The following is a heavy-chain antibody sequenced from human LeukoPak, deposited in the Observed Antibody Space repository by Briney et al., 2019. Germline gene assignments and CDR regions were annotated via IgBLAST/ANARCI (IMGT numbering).Heavy chain of an antibody. CDR3: ARGGRDGYTTDY. CDR1: GCSISSYY. D-gene: IGHD5-24*01. V-gene: IGHV4-59*12. Sequence: PSETLSLSCTVSGCSISSYYWSWIRQPPGKGLEWIGWSYHRGSTSYNPSLKSRVTISVDRSKNQFSLKLSSVTAADTAVYYCARGGRDGYTTDYWGQGTLVTVSS. J-gene: IGHJ4*02. CDR2: SYHRGST.